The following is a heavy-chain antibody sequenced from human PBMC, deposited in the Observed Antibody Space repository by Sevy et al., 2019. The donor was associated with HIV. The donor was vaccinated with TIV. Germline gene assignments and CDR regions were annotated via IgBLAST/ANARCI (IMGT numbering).Heavy chain of an antibody. J-gene: IGHJ4*02. V-gene: IGHV4-59*01. D-gene: IGHD1-20*01. CDR1: GGSISGYY. CDR3: ARSRVITGTFDY. CDR2: ISYSGST. Sequence: SETLSLTCTVSGGSISGYYWSWIRQPPGKGLEWIGYISYSGSTNYNPSLKSPVTISVDTSKNEFSLKLSSVTAADTAVYYCARSRVITGTFDYWGQGTLVTVSS.